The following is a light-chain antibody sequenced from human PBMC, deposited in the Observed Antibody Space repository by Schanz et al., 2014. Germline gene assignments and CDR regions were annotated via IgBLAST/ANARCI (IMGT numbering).Light chain of an antibody. CDR1: SSDIGAYDL. CDR2: DVS. Sequence: QSALTQPASVSGSPGQSITISCSGTSSDIGAYDLVSWYQQHPGKAPKLMIYDVSKRPSGVSNRFSGSKSGNTASLTISGLQAEDEADYYCSSYTGSSPLFVFGTGTKLTVL. J-gene: IGLJ1*01. CDR3: SSYTGSSPLFV. V-gene: IGLV2-14*02.